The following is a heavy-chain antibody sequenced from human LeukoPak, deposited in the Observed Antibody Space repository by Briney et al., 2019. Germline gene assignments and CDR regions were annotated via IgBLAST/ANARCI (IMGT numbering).Heavy chain of an antibody. CDR1: GGSISSYY. Sequence: SETLSLTCTVSGGSISSYYWSWIRQPPGKGLEWIGYIYYSGSTNYNPSLKSRVTISVDTSKNQFSLKLSSVTAADTAVYYCARGGSTSCYGCYGMDVWGQGTTVTVSS. CDR2: IYYSGST. CDR3: ARGGSTSCYGCYGMDV. V-gene: IGHV4-59*01. D-gene: IGHD2-2*01. J-gene: IGHJ6*02.